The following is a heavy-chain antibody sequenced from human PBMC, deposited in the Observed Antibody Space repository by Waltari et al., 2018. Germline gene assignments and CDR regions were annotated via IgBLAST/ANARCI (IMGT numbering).Heavy chain of an antibody. CDR2: ISSSGSTI. CDR1: GFTFSSYE. Sequence: EVQLVESGGGLVQPGGSLRLYCAASGFTFSSYEMNWVRQAPGKGLEWVSYISSSGSTIYYADSVKGRFTISRDNAKNSLYLQMNSLRAEDTAVYYCARFQWELLFDYWGQGTLVTVSS. J-gene: IGHJ4*02. D-gene: IGHD1-26*01. V-gene: IGHV3-48*03. CDR3: ARFQWELLFDY.